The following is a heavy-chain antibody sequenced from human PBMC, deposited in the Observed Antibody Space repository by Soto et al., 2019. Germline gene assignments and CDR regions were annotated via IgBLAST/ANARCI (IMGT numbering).Heavy chain of an antibody. CDR2: INHSGST. Sequence: KPSDRLCLTCAFCGGAVSVYYCSWIRKPPGKGLEWIGEINHSGSTNYNPSLKSRVTISVDTSKNQFSVKLSSVTAADTAVYYCARAHSSTVTTMGIRYFGYRGQGTLVTGSS. J-gene: IGHJ4*02. CDR3: ARAHSSTVTTMGIRYFGY. D-gene: IGHD4-17*01. CDR1: GGAVSVYY. V-gene: IGHV4-34*01.